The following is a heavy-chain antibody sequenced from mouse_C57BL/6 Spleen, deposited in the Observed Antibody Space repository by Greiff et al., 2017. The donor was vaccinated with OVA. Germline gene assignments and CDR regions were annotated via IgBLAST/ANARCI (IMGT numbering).Heavy chain of an antibody. CDR2: IDPETGGT. CDR1: GYTFTDYE. Sequence: LQQSGAELVRPGASVTLSCKASGYTFTDYEMHWVKQTPVHGLEWIGAIDPETGGTAYNQKFKGKAILTADKSSSTAYMELRSLTSEDSAVYYCSTYYSNSVAYWGQGTLVTVSA. J-gene: IGHJ3*01. CDR3: STYYSNSVAY. D-gene: IGHD2-5*01. V-gene: IGHV1-15*01.